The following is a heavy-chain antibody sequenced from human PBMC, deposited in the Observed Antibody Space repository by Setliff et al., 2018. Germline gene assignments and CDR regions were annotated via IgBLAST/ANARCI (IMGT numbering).Heavy chain of an antibody. CDR1: GFTFSSYE. CDR3: ARGGWRYCGGDCYSRSYYYYGMDV. Sequence: GGSLRLSCAASGFTFSSYEMNWVRQAPGKGLEWVSHISSSGSTIYYADSVKGRFTISRDNAKNSLYLQMNSLRAEDTAVHYCARGGWRYCGGDCYSRSYYYYGMDVWGQGTTVTVSS. V-gene: IGHV3-48*03. CDR2: ISSSGSTI. D-gene: IGHD2-21*02. J-gene: IGHJ6*02.